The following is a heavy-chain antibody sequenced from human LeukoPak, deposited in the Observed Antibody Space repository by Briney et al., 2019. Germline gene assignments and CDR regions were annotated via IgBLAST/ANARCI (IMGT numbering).Heavy chain of an antibody. D-gene: IGHD3-16*01. V-gene: IGHV3-30-3*01. Sequence: GGSLRLSCTPPTSGFTLNYYTMHWVRQAPGKGLQWVALMSYDGTKKYYADSVKGRFTISRDNSRNTMYLQMTSLRAEDTAVYFCAIYENENIHYFDYWGQGALVTVSS. CDR1: GFTLNYYT. J-gene: IGHJ4*02. CDR3: AIYENENIHYFDY. CDR2: MSYDGTKK.